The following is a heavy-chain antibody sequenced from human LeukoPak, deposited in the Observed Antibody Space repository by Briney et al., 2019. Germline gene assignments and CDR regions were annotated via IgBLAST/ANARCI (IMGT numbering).Heavy chain of an antibody. V-gene: IGHV3-21*01. D-gene: IGHD1-26*01. CDR1: GFTFSSYN. CDR2: ISSSSSYI. Sequence: GGSLRLSCAASGFTFSSYNMNWVRQAPGKGLEWVSSISSSSSYIYYADSVKGRFTISRDNAKNSLFLQMNSLRAEDTAVYFCARATWDPNYYYYMDVWGKGTTVTISS. J-gene: IGHJ6*03. CDR3: ARATWDPNYYYYMDV.